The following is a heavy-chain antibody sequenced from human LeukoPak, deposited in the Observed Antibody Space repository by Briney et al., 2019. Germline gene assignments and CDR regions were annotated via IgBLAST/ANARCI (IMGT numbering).Heavy chain of an antibody. CDR2: IYYSGST. J-gene: IGHJ3*02. V-gene: IGHV4-59*01. Sequence: SETLSLTCTVSGGSISSYYWSWIRQPPGKGLEWIGYIYYSGSTNYNPSLKSRVTISVDTSKNQFSLKLSSVTAADTAVYYCATPSYPFNYYDSSAYGLGDAFDIWGQGTMVTVSS. CDR3: ATPSYPFNYYDSSAYGLGDAFDI. CDR1: GGSISSYY. D-gene: IGHD3-22*01.